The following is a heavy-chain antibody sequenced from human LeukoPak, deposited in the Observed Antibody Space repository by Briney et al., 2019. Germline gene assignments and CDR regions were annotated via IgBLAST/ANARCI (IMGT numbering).Heavy chain of an antibody. Sequence: GGSLRLSCAASGFTFSRYAMSWVRQAPGKGLEWASAISGSGGSTYYADSVKGRFTISRDNSKNTLYLQMNSLRAEDTAVYYCAKAERWLQPFDYWGQGTLVTVSS. V-gene: IGHV3-23*01. CDR1: GFTFSRYA. CDR2: ISGSGGST. CDR3: AKAERWLQPFDY. D-gene: IGHD5-24*01. J-gene: IGHJ4*02.